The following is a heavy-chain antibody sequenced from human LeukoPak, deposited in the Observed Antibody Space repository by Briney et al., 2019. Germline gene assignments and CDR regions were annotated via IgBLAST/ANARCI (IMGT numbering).Heavy chain of an antibody. CDR1: GYTFTGYY. CDR2: INPNSGGT. D-gene: IGHD2-15*01. Sequence: ASVKVSCKASGYTFTGYYMHWVRQAPGQWLQWMGWINPNSGGTNYAQKFQGRVTMTRDTSISTAYMELSRLRSDDTAVYYCARDDLTLYCSGGSCSSTSSWFDPWGQGPRSPSPQ. CDR3: ARDDLTLYCSGGSCSSTSSWFDP. V-gene: IGHV1-2*02. J-gene: IGHJ5*02.